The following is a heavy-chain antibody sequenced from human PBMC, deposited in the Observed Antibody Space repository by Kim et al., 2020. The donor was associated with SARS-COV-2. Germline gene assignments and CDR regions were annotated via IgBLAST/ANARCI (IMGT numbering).Heavy chain of an antibody. V-gene: IGHV3-53*04. Sequence: GGSLRLSCAASGFTVSSNYMSWVRQAPGKGLEWVSVIYSGGSTYYADSVKGRFTISRHNSKNTLYLQMNSLRAEDTAVYYCARSHSDYSHAFDIWGQGTMFTVSS. CDR2: IYSGGST. CDR1: GFTVSSNY. D-gene: IGHD5-12*01. J-gene: IGHJ3*02. CDR3: ARSHSDYSHAFDI.